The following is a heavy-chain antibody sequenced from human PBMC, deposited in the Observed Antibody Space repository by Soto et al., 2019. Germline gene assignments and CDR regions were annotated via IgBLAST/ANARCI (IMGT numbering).Heavy chain of an antibody. J-gene: IGHJ6*02. Sequence: SETLSLTCTVSGGSVSSGSYYWSWTRQPPGKGLEWIGYIYYSGSTNYNPSLKSRVTISVDTSKNQFSLKLSSVTAADTAVYYCARLAVDTAMALYYYYGMDVWGQGTTVTVSS. CDR3: ARLAVDTAMALYYYYGMDV. D-gene: IGHD5-18*01. V-gene: IGHV4-61*01. CDR2: IYYSGST. CDR1: GGSVSSGSYY.